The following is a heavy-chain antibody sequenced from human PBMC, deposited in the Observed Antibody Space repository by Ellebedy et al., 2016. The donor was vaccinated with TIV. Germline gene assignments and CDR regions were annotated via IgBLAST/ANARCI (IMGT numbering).Heavy chain of an antibody. CDR2: IFNSGTT. CDR1: GGSISNYY. D-gene: IGHD3-22*01. V-gene: IGHV4-59*08. CDR3: AIHSPAVNGLISLIGPNALDI. J-gene: IGHJ3*02. Sequence: SETLSLTCTVSGGSISNYYWSWIRQPPGKGLQWIGYIFNSGTTNYNPSLKSRVTMSLDTSKNHLSLKLGSVSTADTAVYYCAIHSPAVNGLISLIGPNALDIWGQGTMVTVSS.